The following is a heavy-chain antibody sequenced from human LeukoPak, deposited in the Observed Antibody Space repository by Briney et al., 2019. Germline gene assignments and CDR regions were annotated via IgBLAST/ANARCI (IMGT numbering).Heavy chain of an antibody. CDR2: IYYSDST. CDR3: ARRSCSGGRCYYAY. V-gene: IGHV4-59*08. D-gene: IGHD2-15*01. J-gene: IGHJ4*02. CDR1: GGSISSYY. Sequence: SETLSLTCTVSGGSISSYYWSWIRQPPGKGLEWIGSIYYSDSTNYNPSLMSRVTISVDTSKNQFSLKLSSVTAADTAVYYCARRSCSGGRCYYAYWGQGTLVTVSS.